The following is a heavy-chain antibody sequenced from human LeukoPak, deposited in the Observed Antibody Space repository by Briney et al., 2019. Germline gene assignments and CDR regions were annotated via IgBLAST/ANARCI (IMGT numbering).Heavy chain of an antibody. D-gene: IGHD5-24*01. V-gene: IGHV4-59*01. J-gene: IGHJ3*02. CDR2: IYYSGST. CDR3: ARKRRDYAFDI. Sequence: SETLSLTCTVSGGSISSYYWSWIRQPPGKGLEWIGYIYYSGSTNYNPSLKSRVTISVDTSKNQFLLKLSSVTAADTAVYYCARKRRDYAFDIWGQGTMVTVSS. CDR1: GGSISSYY.